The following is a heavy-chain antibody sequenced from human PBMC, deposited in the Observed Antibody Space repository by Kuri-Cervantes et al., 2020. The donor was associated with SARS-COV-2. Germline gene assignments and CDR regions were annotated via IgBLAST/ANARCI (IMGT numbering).Heavy chain of an antibody. J-gene: IGHJ4*02. V-gene: IGHV3-64*02. CDR3: GREPHFGDLDF. D-gene: IGHD3-10*01. CDR2: ITSDGDTT. Sequence: GESLKISCAASGFTFSTYRMHWIRQAPGKGLEYVSAITSDGDTTFYADSVKGRFTISRDNSKNTLYLQLGSLRAEDMAVYYCGREPHFGDLDFWGQGTLVTVSS. CDR1: GFTFSTYR.